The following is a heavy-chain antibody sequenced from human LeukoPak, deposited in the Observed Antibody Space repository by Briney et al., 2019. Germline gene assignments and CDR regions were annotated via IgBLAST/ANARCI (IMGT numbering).Heavy chain of an antibody. CDR3: VRVGRVAVGYNWFDP. CDR2: IYYSGST. CDR1: GGSISNGDHY. D-gene: IGHD2-15*01. Sequence: SETLSLTCTVSGGSISNGDHYWGWIRQPPGKGLEWIVSIYYSGSTYSNPSLKSRVTISVDTSKNQFSLELRSVTAADTAVYYCVRVGRVAVGYNWFDPWGQGTLVTVSS. V-gene: IGHV4-39*01. J-gene: IGHJ5*02.